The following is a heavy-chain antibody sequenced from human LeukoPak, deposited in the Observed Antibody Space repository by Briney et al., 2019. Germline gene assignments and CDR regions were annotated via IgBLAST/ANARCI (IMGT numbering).Heavy chain of an antibody. V-gene: IGHV1-18*01. J-gene: IGHJ4*02. D-gene: IGHD6-19*01. CDR3: ARDKSRFGRGWFGFDY. Sequence: ASVKVSCKASGYTFTSYGISWVRQAPGQGLEWMGWISAYNGNTNYAQKLQGRVTMTTDTSTSTAYMELRSLRSDDTAVYYCARDKSRFGRGWFGFDYWGQGTLVTVSS. CDR2: ISAYNGNT. CDR1: GYTFTSYG.